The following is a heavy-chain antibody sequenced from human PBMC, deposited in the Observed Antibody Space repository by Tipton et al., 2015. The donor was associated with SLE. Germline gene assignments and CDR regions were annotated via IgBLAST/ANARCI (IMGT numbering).Heavy chain of an antibody. V-gene: IGHV4-39*07. CDR3: ARVLGRTYTVAGPYYFDY. CDR1: GSSISSSTYY. D-gene: IGHD6-19*01. J-gene: IGHJ4*02. Sequence: TLSLTCTVSGSSISSSTYYWGWIRQPPGKGLEWIGSIYYSGSTYSNPSLKSRVTISVDTSKNQFSLKLSSVTAADTAVYYCARVLGRTYTVAGPYYFDYWGQGTLVTVSS. CDR2: IYYSGST.